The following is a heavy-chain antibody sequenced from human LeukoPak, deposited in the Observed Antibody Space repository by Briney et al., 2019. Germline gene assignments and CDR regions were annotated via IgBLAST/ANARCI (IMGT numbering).Heavy chain of an antibody. J-gene: IGHJ5*02. CDR2: IYHSGST. D-gene: IGHD3-10*01. CDR1: GGSISSSNW. Sequence: PTGTLSLTCAVSGGSISSSNWWSWVRQPPGKGLEWIGEIYHSGSTNYNPSLKSRVTISVDKSKNQFSLKLSSVTAADTAVYYCARAIYGSGSLNWFDPWGQGTLVTVSS. CDR3: ARAIYGSGSLNWFDP. V-gene: IGHV4-4*02.